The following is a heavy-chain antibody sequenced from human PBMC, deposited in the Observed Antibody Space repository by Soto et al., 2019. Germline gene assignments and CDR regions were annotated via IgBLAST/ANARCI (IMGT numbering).Heavy chain of an antibody. J-gene: IGHJ4*02. V-gene: IGHV3-15*01. D-gene: IGHD3-22*01. Sequence: GGSLRLSCAASGLTFTNAWMTWVRQAPGKGLEWVGRIKSKTNGGTTDYAAPVKGRFTISRDVSKNTLYLQMNSLRAEDTAVYYCAKDQGISVLAHSSGYSFDYWGQGTLVTVSS. CDR3: AKDQGISVLAHSSGYSFDY. CDR1: GLTFTNAW. CDR2: IKSKTNGGTT.